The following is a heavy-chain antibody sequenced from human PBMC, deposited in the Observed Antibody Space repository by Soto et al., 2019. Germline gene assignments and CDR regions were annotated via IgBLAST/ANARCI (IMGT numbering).Heavy chain of an antibody. CDR3: ARYDYNGYYFDY. CDR2: INPSGGST. V-gene: IGHV1-46*01. J-gene: IGHJ4*02. D-gene: IGHD4-4*01. CDR1: GYTFSTYY. Sequence: ASVKVSCKASGYTFSTYYMHWVRQAPGQGYEWVGIINPSGGSTTYAQKFQGRVTMTRDTSTTTVYMELSSLKSEDTAVYYCARYDYNGYYFDYWGQGTLVTVS.